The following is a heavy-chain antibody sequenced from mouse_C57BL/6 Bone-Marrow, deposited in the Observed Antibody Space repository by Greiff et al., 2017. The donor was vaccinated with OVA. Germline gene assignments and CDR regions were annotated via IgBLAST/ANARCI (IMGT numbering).Heavy chain of an antibody. CDR2: IDPSDSYT. V-gene: IGHV1-50*01. CDR1: GYTFTNYW. CDR3: ASAVFAY. J-gene: IGHJ3*01. Sequence: QVQLQQSGAELVKPGASVKLSCKASGYTFTNYWMQWVKQRPGQGLEWIGEIDPSDSYTNYNQKFKGKATLTVDTSSITAYMQLSSLTSEDSAVYYCASAVFAYWGQGTLVTVSA.